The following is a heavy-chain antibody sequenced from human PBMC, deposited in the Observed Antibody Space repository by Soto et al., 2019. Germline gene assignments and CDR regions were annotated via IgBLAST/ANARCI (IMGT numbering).Heavy chain of an antibody. CDR1: GYTFISYY. J-gene: IGHJ4*02. CDR2: INPSDGST. V-gene: IGHV1-46*01. Sequence: ASVKVSGKASGYTFISYYIHWVRQAPGQGLEWMGVINPSDGSTSYAQKFQGRVTMTRDTSTSTVYMELSSLRSDDTAVYFCARLATVTPPYYFAFWGKGTLVTVSS. D-gene: IGHD4-17*01. CDR3: ARLATVTPPYYFAF.